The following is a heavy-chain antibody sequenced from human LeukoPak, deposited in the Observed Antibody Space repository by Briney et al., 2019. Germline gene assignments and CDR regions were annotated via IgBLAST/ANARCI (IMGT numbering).Heavy chain of an antibody. CDR2: IIWNSGRI. CDR1: GFTFDDYA. Sequence: GRSLRLSCAASGFTFDDYAMHWVRQAPGKGLEWVSGIIWNSGRIGYADSVKGRFTISRDNAKNSLYMQMNSLRAEDMALYYCAKDISPDFWSGSNFDYWGQGTLVTVSS. D-gene: IGHD3-3*01. J-gene: IGHJ4*02. CDR3: AKDISPDFWSGSNFDY. V-gene: IGHV3-9*03.